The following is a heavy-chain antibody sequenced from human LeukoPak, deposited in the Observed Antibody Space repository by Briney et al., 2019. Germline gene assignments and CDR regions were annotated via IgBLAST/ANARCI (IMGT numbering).Heavy chain of an antibody. CDR3: ARHSGSYAFDY. V-gene: IGHV1-18*01. CDR1: GYRFTSYG. CDR2: VSTYNDKK. Sequence: ASVKVSCKTSGYRFTSYGISWVRQAPGQGLEWMGWVSTYNDKKDYAQKFQGRVIMTTDTSTTTAYMELGSLRSDDTAVYYCARHSGSYAFDYRGQGTLVTVSS. J-gene: IGHJ4*02. D-gene: IGHD1-26*01.